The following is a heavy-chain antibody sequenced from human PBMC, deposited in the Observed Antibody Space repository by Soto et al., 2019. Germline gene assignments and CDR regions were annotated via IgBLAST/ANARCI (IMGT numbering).Heavy chain of an antibody. Sequence: SXTLSLTCTVSGGSISSYSWSWIRQPPVKGLEWIGYIYYSGSTNYNPSLKSRVTISVDTSKNQFSLKLSSVTAADTAVYYCARHHGYSSSPLFDYWGQGTLVTVSS. CDR1: GGSISSYS. J-gene: IGHJ4*02. D-gene: IGHD6-6*01. CDR3: ARHHGYSSSPLFDY. CDR2: IYYSGST. V-gene: IGHV4-59*08.